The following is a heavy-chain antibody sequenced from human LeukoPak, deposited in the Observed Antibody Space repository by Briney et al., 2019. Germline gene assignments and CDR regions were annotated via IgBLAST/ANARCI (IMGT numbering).Heavy chain of an antibody. D-gene: IGHD3-10*01. CDR3: ARGFRLEVRGVIPNWFDP. CDR2: IYYSGST. CDR1: AYSISSGFY. V-gene: IGHV4-31*11. Sequence: PSETLSLTCAVSAYSISSGFYWGWIRPHPGKGLEWIGYIYYSGSTYYTSSLKSRITISVDTSKNQFSLKLNSVTAADTAVYYCARGFRLEVRGVIPNWFDPWGQGTLVTVSS. J-gene: IGHJ5*02.